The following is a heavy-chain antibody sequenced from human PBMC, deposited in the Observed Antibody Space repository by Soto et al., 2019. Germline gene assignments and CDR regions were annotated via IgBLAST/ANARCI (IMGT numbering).Heavy chain of an antibody. D-gene: IGHD3-9*01. CDR1: GFTFSGPG. CDR3: TRGSGKTGWYFDL. V-gene: IGHV3-73*02. Sequence: EVQLVESGGGLVQPGGSLKLSCAASGFTFSGPGIHWVRQASGKGLEWVGRIRSKPYGYATTYAASMKGRFTISRDDSKNTAYLQMNTLKTEDTALYYCTRGSGKTGWYFDLWGRGTHVTVST. CDR2: IRSKPYGYAT. J-gene: IGHJ2*01.